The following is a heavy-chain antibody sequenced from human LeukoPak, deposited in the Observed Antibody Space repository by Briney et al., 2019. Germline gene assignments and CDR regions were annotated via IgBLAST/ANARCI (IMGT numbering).Heavy chain of an antibody. CDR3: ARDGGDLLRVDY. CDR2: ISVYNGDT. Sequence: ASVKVSCKASGYTFSSFGFMWVRQAPGQGLDWMGWISVYNGDTRYAQKFQGRVTMTTDTSTSTAYMKLRSLTSDDTAVYYCARDGGDLLRVDYWGQGTQVTVSS. V-gene: IGHV1-18*01. J-gene: IGHJ4*02. D-gene: IGHD1-26*01. CDR1: GYTFSSFG.